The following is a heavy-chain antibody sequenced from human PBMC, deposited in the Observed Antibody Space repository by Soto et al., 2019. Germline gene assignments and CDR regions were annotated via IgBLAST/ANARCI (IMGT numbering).Heavy chain of an antibody. CDR2: MYHTGST. Sequence: QVQLQESGPGLVKPSWTLSLTCGVSGVSISSNNWWSWVRQPPGKGLEWIGEMYHTGSTNYNPSHKXRXTXSXXTTKTHFSVRMSPVTAADTAVYFCARSSRYAYDSREGHCAHWGQGTLVTVTS. J-gene: IGHJ4*02. CDR1: GVSISSNNW. D-gene: IGHD3-22*01. V-gene: IGHV4-4*02. CDR3: ARSSRYAYDSREGHCAH.